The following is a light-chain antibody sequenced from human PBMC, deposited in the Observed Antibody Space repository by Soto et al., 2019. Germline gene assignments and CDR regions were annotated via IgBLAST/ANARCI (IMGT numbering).Light chain of an antibody. J-gene: IGLJ1*01. CDR2: DVS. Sequence: VSWYRQHRGKAPKLMIYDVSKRPSGVPDRFSGSKSGNTASLTISGLQAEDEADYYCCSYAGSYTHYVFGTGTKVTVL. CDR3: CSYAGSYTHYV. V-gene: IGLV2-11*01.